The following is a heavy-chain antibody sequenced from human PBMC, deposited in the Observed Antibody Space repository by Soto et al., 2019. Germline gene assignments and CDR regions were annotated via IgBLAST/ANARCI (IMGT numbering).Heavy chain of an antibody. V-gene: IGHV3-48*02. CDR3: ARSVEGHFDY. Sequence: EVQLVESGGGLVQPGGSLRLTCVASGFPFSIYSMNWVRQAPGKGLEWSSYITSDTNTIKYADSVKGRFTISRDNAKNLVYLQMNSLRDEDRGVYFCARSVEGHFDYWGQGTVVTVSS. D-gene: IGHD6-19*01. J-gene: IGHJ4*02. CDR1: GFPFSIYS. CDR2: ITSDTNTI.